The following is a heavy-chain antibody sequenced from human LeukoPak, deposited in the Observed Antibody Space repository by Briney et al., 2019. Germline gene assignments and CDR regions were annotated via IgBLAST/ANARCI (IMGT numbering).Heavy chain of an antibody. CDR2: ISGRGGST. CDR3: AKALWFGDEGFDY. D-gene: IGHD3-10*01. CDR1: GFTFSSYA. V-gene: IGHV3-23*01. Sequence: GGSLRLSCAASGFTFSSYAMSWVRQAPGKGLEWVSAISGRGGSTYYADSVKGRFTISRDDSKNTLYLQMNSLRAEDTAVYYCAKALWFGDEGFDYWGQGTLVTVSS. J-gene: IGHJ4*02.